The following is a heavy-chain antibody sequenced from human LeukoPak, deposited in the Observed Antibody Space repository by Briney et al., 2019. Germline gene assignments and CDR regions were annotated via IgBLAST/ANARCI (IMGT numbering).Heavy chain of an antibody. D-gene: IGHD3-3*01. CDR1: GFNFSSYA. Sequence: GGALRLSCAASGFNFSSYAMHWVRQARGKGLELVELISYDGSNYYYAAALKRRFTISRDNSTTTLYQQMNSLRAEDTAVYYCARVDAAYDFRSGDYGMDVWGQGTTVTVSS. V-gene: IGHV3-30-3*01. J-gene: IGHJ6*02. CDR2: ISYDGSNY. CDR3: ARVDAAYDFRSGDYGMDV.